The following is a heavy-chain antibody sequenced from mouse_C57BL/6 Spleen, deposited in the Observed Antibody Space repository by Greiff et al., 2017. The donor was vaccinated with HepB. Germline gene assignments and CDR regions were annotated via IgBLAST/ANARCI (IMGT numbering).Heavy chain of an antibody. Sequence: EVQLVESGGGLVQPKGSLKLSCAASGFSFNTYAMNWVRQAPGKGLEWVARIRSKSNNYATYYADSVKDRFTISRDDSESMLYLQMNNLKTEDTAMYYCVRQGYSNYGYAMDYWGQGTSVTVSS. CDR1: GFSFNTYA. V-gene: IGHV10-1*01. D-gene: IGHD2-5*01. CDR2: IRSKSNNYAT. J-gene: IGHJ4*01. CDR3: VRQGYSNYGYAMDY.